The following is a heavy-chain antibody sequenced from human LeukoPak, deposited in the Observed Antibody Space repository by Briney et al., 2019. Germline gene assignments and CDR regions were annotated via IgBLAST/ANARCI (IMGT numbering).Heavy chain of an antibody. D-gene: IGHD3-22*01. CDR3: ARTSWGIVEFDAFDI. Sequence: ASVKVSCKASGYTFTGYYMHWVRQAPGQGLEWMGRINPNSGGTNYAQKFQGRVTMTRDTSISTAYMELSRLRSDDTAVYYCARTSWGIVEFDAFDIWGQGTMVTVSS. V-gene: IGHV1-2*06. J-gene: IGHJ3*02. CDR2: INPNSGGT. CDR1: GYTFTGYY.